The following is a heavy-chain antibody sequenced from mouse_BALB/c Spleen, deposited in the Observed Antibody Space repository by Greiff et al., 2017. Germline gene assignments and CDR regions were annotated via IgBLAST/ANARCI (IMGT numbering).Heavy chain of an antibody. CDR1: GFTFSSYG. Sequence: EVKLVESGGDLVKPGGSLKLSCAASGFTFSSYGMSWVRQTPDKRLEWVATISSGGSYTYYPDSVKGRFTISRDNAKNTLYLQMSSLKSEDTAMYYCARRWSCTTRNYAMDYWGQGTSVTVSS. CDR2: ISSGGSYT. D-gene: IGHD2-14*01. CDR3: ARRWSCTTRNYAMDY. J-gene: IGHJ4*01. V-gene: IGHV5-6*02.